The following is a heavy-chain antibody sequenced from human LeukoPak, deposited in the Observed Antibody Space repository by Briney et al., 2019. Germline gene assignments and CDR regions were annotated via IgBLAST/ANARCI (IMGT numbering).Heavy chain of an antibody. V-gene: IGHV3-23*01. D-gene: IGHD6-19*01. CDR2: ISGSGGST. CDR3: AKDLGSHSSGWY. CDR1: GFTFSSYA. J-gene: IGHJ4*02. Sequence: GGSLRLSCAASGFTFSSYAMSWVRQAPGKGLEWASAISGSGGSTYYADSVKGRFTISRDNSKNTLYLQMNSLRAEDTAVYYCAKDLGSHSSGWYWGQGTLVTVSS.